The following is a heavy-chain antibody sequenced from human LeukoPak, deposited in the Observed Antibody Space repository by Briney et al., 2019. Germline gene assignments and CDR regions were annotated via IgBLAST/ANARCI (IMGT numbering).Heavy chain of an antibody. CDR2: ISWNSGSI. J-gene: IGHJ4*02. D-gene: IGHD4-17*01. V-gene: IGHV3-9*01. CDR1: GFTFDDYA. CDR3: AKADYGDYLDY. Sequence: PGGSLRLSYAASGFTFDDYAMHWVRQAPGKGLEWVSGISWNSGSIGYADSVKGRFTISRDNAKNSLYLQMNSLRAEDTALYYCAKADYGDYLDYWGQGTLVTVSS.